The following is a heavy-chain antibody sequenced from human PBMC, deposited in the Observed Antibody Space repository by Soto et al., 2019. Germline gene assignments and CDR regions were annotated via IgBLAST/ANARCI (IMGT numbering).Heavy chain of an antibody. CDR1: GFTFSSYG. Sequence: QVQLVESGGGVVQPGRSLRLSCAASGFTFSSYGMHWVRQAPGKGLEWVAVISYDGSNKYYADSVKGRFTISRDNSKNAVYLQMNSLRAEDTAVYYCGKYHCSCLDYRGQRTLVTVPS. V-gene: IGHV3-30*18. J-gene: IGHJ4*02. CDR3: GKYHCSCLDY. D-gene: IGHD2-15*01. CDR2: ISYDGSNK.